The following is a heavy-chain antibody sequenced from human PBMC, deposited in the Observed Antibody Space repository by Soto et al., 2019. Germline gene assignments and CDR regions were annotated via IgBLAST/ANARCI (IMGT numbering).Heavy chain of an antibody. J-gene: IGHJ4*02. V-gene: IGHV1-2*02. CDR3: ERGRTGTTSYFDY. CDR2: INPNSGVT. CDR1: GYTITGYY. Sequence: DSLKASCKACGYTITGYYLHWVRQAPGQGLEWMGWINPNSGVTNYDKKFQGRVTMTRDTSISTAYMELSRLRSDDTAVYYCERGRTGTTSYFDYWGEGTLVTVSS. D-gene: IGHD1-1*01.